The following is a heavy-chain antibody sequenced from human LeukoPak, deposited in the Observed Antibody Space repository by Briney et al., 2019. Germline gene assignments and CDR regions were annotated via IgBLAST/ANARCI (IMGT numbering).Heavy chain of an antibody. V-gene: IGHV4-59*08. Sequence: SETLSLTCTVSGGSISSYYWSWIRQPPGEGLEWIGYIYYSGSTNYNPSLKSRVTISVDTSKNQFSLKLSSVTAADTAVYYCARHGGTMVRGAYNWFDPWGQGTLVTVSS. CDR1: GGSISSYY. D-gene: IGHD3-10*01. CDR3: ARHGGTMVRGAYNWFDP. J-gene: IGHJ5*02. CDR2: IYYSGST.